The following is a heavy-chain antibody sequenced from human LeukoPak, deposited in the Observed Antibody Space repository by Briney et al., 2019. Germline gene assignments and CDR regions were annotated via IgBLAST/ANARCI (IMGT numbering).Heavy chain of an antibody. J-gene: IGHJ5*02. CDR2: TYSGGST. D-gene: IGHD3-10*01. CDR1: GFTVSSTY. CDR3: VNSGFDP. V-gene: IGHV3-66*02. Sequence: GGSLRPSCIASGFTVSSTYMSWVRQAPGKGLERVSVTYSGGSTYYADSVKGRFTISRDNFKNTLSLQMNGLRVEDTALYYCVNSGFDPWGQGTLVTVSS.